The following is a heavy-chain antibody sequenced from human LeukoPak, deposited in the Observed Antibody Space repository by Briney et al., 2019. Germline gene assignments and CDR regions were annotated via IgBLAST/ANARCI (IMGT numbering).Heavy chain of an antibody. CDR2: ISGSGGST. Sequence: GGSLRLSCAASGFTFSSYAMSWVRQAPGKGLEWVSAISGSGGSTYYADSVKGRFTISRDNAKNSLYLQMNSLRAEDTAVYYCARRAKVYSSSRYYFDYWGQGTLVTVSS. CDR3: ARRAKVYSSSRYYFDY. D-gene: IGHD6-13*01. V-gene: IGHV3-23*01. J-gene: IGHJ4*02. CDR1: GFTFSSYA.